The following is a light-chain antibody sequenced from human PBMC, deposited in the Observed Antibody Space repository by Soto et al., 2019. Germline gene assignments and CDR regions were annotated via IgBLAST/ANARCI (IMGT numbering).Light chain of an antibody. V-gene: IGKV3-20*01. CDR2: GAS. CDR3: QQYGRSPPLI. CDR1: QSVSSNY. Sequence: EIVLTQSPGTLSLSSGERATLSCRASQSVSSNYLAWYQQKPGQAPRLLIYGASTRATGIPDRISGSGSGTDFTLTISRLEPEDFAVYYCQQYGRSPPLIFGGGTKVEIK. J-gene: IGKJ4*01.